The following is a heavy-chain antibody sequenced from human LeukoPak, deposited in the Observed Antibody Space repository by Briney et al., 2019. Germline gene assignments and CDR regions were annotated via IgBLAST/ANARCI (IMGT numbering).Heavy chain of an antibody. CDR1: GGSISSSSYY. J-gene: IGHJ5*02. D-gene: IGHD6-19*01. CDR2: IYYSGST. Sequence: SETLSLTCTVSGGSISSSSYYLGWIRQPPGKGLEWIGSIYYSGSTYYNPSLKSRVAISVDTSKNQFSLKLSSVTAADTAVYYCARRAVAAGFDPWGQGTLVTVSS. CDR3: ARRAVAAGFDP. V-gene: IGHV4-39*01.